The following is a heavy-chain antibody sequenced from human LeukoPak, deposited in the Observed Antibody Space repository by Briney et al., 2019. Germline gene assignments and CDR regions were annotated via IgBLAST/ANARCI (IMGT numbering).Heavy chain of an antibody. V-gene: IGHV3-30*03. J-gene: IGHJ4*02. CDR2: ISYDGSNK. D-gene: IGHD5-24*01. CDR1: GFTFSSYG. Sequence: GGSLRLSCAASGFTFSSYGMHWVRQAPGKGLEWVAVISYDGSNKYYTDSVKGRFTISRDNSKNTLYLQMNSLRAEDTAVYYCAIRDGGHFDYWGQGTLVTVSS. CDR3: AIRDGGHFDY.